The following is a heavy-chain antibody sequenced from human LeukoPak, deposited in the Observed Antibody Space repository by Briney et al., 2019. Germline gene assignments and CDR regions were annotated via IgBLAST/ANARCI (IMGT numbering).Heavy chain of an antibody. CDR2: INHSGST. J-gene: IGHJ4*02. CDR1: GGSFSGYY. V-gene: IGHV4-34*01. D-gene: IGHD5-24*01. Sequence: SETLSLTCAVYGGSFSGYYWSWIRQPPGKGLEWIGEINHSGSTNYNPSLKSRVTISVDTSKNRFSLKLSSVTAADTAVYYCARLRDGYNLDYWGQGTLVTVSS. CDR3: ARLRDGYNLDY.